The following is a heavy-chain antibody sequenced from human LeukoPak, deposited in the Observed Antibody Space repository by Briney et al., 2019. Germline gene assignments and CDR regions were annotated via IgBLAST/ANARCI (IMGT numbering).Heavy chain of an antibody. CDR1: GYTFTGYY. CDR2: INPNSGGT. V-gene: IGHV1-2*02. CDR3: ARKTSPYYDILTGYREYNWFDP. Sequence: GASVKVSCKASGYTFTGYYMHWVRQAPGQGLEWMGWINPNSGGTNYAQKFQGRVTMTRDTSISTAYMELSRLRSDDTAVYYCARKTSPYYDILTGYREYNWFDPWGQGTLVTVSS. J-gene: IGHJ5*02. D-gene: IGHD3-9*01.